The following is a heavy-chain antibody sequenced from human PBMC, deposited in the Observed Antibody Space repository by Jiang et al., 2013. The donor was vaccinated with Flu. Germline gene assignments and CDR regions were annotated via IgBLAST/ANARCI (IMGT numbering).Heavy chain of an antibody. Sequence: IRQPPGKGLEWIGEINHSGSTNYNPSLKSRVTISVDTSKNQFSLKLSSVTAADTAVYYCARGLWGYCSGGSCHLRSGYFDLWGRGTLVTVSS. V-gene: IGHV4-34*01. J-gene: IGHJ2*01. D-gene: IGHD2-15*01. CDR3: ARGLWGYCSGGSCHLRSGYFDL. CDR2: INHSGST.